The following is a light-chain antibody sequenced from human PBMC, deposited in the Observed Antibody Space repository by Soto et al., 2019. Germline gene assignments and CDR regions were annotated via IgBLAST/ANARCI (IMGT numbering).Light chain of an antibody. V-gene: IGLV2-14*01. CDR1: SSDVGGYNS. J-gene: IGLJ2*01. Sequence: QAVVTQPASMSGSPGQSITISCTGTSSDVGGYNSVSWYQQHPGKAPQLMIYDVSYRPSGISSRFSGSKSGNTASLTISGLQADDEADYYCSSYATINTRVFGGGTQLTVL. CDR3: SSYATINTRV. CDR2: DVS.